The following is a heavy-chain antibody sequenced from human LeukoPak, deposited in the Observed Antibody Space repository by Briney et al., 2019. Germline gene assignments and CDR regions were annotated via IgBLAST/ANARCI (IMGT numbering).Heavy chain of an antibody. J-gene: IGHJ4*02. CDR1: GFTFSSYG. CDR3: AKEIYSDSSAYVDY. Sequence: GGSLRFSCAASGFTFSSYGIHWVRQAPGKGLEWVAVISYDGSNKYYADSVKGRFTISRDNSKNTLYLQMNSLRAEDTAVYYCAKEIYSDSSAYVDYWGQGTLVTVSS. V-gene: IGHV3-30*18. D-gene: IGHD3-22*01. CDR2: ISYDGSNK.